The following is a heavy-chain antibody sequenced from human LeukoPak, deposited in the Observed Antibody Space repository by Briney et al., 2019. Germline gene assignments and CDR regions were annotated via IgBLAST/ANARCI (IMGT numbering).Heavy chain of an antibody. V-gene: IGHV3-7*01. CDR1: GFTFSSYW. CDR3: AREADGSGSYYNPSPLDY. J-gene: IGHJ4*02. D-gene: IGHD3-10*01. Sequence: PGGSLRLSCAVSGFTFSSYWMSWVRQAPGKGLEWVANIKHDGSEKYYVDSVKGRFTISRDNAKNSLYLQMNSLRAEDTAVYYCAREADGSGSYYNPSPLDYWGQGTLVTVSS. CDR2: IKHDGSEK.